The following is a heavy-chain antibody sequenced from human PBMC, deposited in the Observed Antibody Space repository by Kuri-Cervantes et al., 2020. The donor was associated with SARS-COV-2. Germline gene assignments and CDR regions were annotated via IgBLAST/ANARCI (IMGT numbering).Heavy chain of an antibody. J-gene: IGHJ4*02. Sequence: LSLTCAASGFSVSSNYMSWVRQGPGKGLEWVSVLYSSGSTFYADSVKGRFTISRDNAKNMLYLQMNSLRAEDTAVYYCARHTQGDNWGQGTLVTVSS. CDR1: GFSVSSNY. CDR2: LYSSGST. CDR3: ARHTQGDN. V-gene: IGHV3-66*04.